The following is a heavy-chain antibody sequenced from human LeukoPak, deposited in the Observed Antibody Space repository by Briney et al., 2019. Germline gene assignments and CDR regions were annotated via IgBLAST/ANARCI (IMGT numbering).Heavy chain of an antibody. J-gene: IGHJ4*02. CDR1: GFTFTSSA. CDR2: IVLGSGNT. D-gene: IGHD2-2*01. CDR3: AVDQGRPAGDAFDY. Sequence: SVKVSCKVSGFTFTSSAAQWVRQARGQRLEWIGWIVLGSGNTNYAQKFQERLTITRDMSTTTAYMELSSLTSEDTAVYFCAVDQGRPAGDAFDYWGQGTLVAVSS. V-gene: IGHV1-58*01.